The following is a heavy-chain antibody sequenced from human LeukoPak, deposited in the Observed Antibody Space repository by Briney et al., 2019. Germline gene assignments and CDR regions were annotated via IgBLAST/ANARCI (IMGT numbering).Heavy chain of an antibody. Sequence: GASVKVSCKASGYTFTSYGLNWVRQAPGQGLEWMGWISAYNGYTNYAQKFQGRVTVTTDTSTSTAYMELGSLRSDDTAVYYCARDDGDYVLSYWGQGTLVTVSS. D-gene: IGHD4-17*01. CDR1: GYTFTSYG. CDR2: ISAYNGYT. CDR3: ARDDGDYVLSY. J-gene: IGHJ4*02. V-gene: IGHV1-18*01.